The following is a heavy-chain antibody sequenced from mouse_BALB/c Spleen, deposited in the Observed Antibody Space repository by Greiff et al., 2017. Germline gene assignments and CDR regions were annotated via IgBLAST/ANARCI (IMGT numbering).Heavy chain of an antibody. J-gene: IGHJ2*01. V-gene: IGHV1-80*01. CDR2: IYPGDGDT. CDR1: GYAFSSYW. D-gene: IGHD1-2*01. CDR3: ARGTTATYYFDY. Sequence: LVESGAELVRPGSSVKISCKASGYAFSSYWMNWVKQRPGQGLEWIGQIYPGDGDTNYNGKFKGKATLTADKSSSTAYMQLSSLTSEDSAVYFCARGTTATYYFDYWGQGTTLTVSS.